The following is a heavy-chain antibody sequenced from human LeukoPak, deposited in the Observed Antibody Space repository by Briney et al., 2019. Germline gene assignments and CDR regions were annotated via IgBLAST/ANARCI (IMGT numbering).Heavy chain of an antibody. CDR1: GFSLITPTMC. J-gene: IGHJ4*02. D-gene: IGHD2-21*01. Sequence: SGPTLVNPTQTLTLTCTFSGFSLITPTMCVSWVRQPPGKALEWLGRIDWDDDTYYSTSLKTRLTISKGTSNNQVVLTVTNMDPADTATYYCVRVTRFQGYFDYWGQGLHVTVSS. V-gene: IGHV2-70*11. CDR2: IDWDDDT. CDR3: VRVTRFQGYFDY.